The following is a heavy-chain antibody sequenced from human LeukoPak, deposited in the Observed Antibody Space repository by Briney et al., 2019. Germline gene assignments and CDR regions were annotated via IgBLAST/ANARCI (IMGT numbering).Heavy chain of an antibody. D-gene: IGHD6-13*01. CDR2: IYSGGTT. CDR1: GFTVSSNY. V-gene: IGHV3-53*01. J-gene: IGHJ4*02. CDR3: AKAWPAAGTFDS. Sequence: GGSLRLSCAASGFTVSSNYMTWVRQAPGKGLEWVSVIYSGGTTYYADSVKGRFTISRDNPKNTLYLQMNTLRVEDTAVYYCAKAWPAAGTFDSWGQGSLVTVSS.